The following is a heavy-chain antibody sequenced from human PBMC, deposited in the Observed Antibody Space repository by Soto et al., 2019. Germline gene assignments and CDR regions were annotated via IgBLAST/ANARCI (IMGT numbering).Heavy chain of an antibody. D-gene: IGHD3-16*01. CDR2: ISPYNDYT. Sequence: QVQLVQSAAEVKKPGASVRVSCKASGYTFIRYGIAWVRQAPGQGLEWMGWISPYNDYTNYAQKLQGRVTMTADTSTRIVYLEVRGLKSDDTAVYSCARGGYYDNTWGKLSNYGLDVWGQGTPVTVSS. CDR1: GYTFIRYG. J-gene: IGHJ6*02. V-gene: IGHV1-18*01. CDR3: ARGGYYDNTWGKLSNYGLDV.